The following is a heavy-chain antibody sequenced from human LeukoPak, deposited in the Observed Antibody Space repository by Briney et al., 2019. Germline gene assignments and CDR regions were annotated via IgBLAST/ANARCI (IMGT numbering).Heavy chain of an antibody. J-gene: IGHJ3*02. CDR2: INHSGST. CDR3: ARHARNILNAYDI. V-gene: IGHV4-34*01. CDR1: GGSFSGYY. Sequence: SETLSLTCAVYGGSFSGYYWSWIRQPPGKGLEWIGEINHSGSTNYNASLKSRGTISVDTSKNQFSLKLSSVTAAGTAVYYCARHARNILNAYDIWGQGTMVTVSS. D-gene: IGHD2-2*02.